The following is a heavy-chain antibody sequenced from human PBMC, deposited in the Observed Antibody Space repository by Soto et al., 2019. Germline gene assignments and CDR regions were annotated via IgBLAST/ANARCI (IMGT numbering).Heavy chain of an antibody. V-gene: IGHV4-30-4*01. CDR1: GGSISSGDYY. Sequence: QVQLQESGPGLVKPSQTLSLTRTVSGGSISSGDYYWSWIRQPPGKGLEWIGYIYYSGSTYYNPSLQSRVTISVDTSKNQFSLKLSPVTAADTAVYYCARGGEYSSSWYWFDPWGQGTLVTVSS. CDR3: ARGGEYSSSWYWFDP. CDR2: IYYSGST. D-gene: IGHD6-13*01. J-gene: IGHJ5*02.